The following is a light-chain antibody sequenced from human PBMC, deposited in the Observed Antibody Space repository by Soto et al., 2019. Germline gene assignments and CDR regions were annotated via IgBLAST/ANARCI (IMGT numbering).Light chain of an antibody. J-gene: IGLJ1*01. Sequence: QSVLTQPASVSGSPGQSITISCTGTSSDVGGYNYVSWYQQHPGKAPKLMIYDVSNRPSGVSNRFSGSKSGNTASLTISGLQAEDEADHYCRSYTSSSLFVFGTGTKDTVL. V-gene: IGLV2-14*01. CDR1: SSDVGGYNY. CDR2: DVS. CDR3: RSYTSSSLFV.